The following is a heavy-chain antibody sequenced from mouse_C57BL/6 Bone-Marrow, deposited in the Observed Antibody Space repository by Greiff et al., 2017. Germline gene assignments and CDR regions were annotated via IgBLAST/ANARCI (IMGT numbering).Heavy chain of an antibody. CDR3: ARGEWLLPYWYFDV. CDR1: GYTFTDYY. V-gene: IGHV1-76*01. CDR2: IYPGSGNT. D-gene: IGHD2-3*01. J-gene: IGHJ1*03. Sequence: VQGVESGAELVRPGASVKLSCKASGYTFTDYYINWVKQRPGQGLEWIARIYPGSGNTYYNEKFKGKATLTAEKSSSTAYMQLSSLTSEDSAVYFCARGEWLLPYWYFDVWGTGTTVTVSS.